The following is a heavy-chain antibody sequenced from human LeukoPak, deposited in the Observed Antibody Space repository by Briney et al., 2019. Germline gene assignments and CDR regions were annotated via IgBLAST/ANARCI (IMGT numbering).Heavy chain of an antibody. V-gene: IGHV3-21*01. J-gene: IGHJ4*02. CDR1: GFTVSNNY. CDR3: ARDKDYGDKRLLDY. Sequence: GGSLRLSCVVSGFTVSNNYMSWVRQAPRKGLEWVSSISSGSSYIYYADSVKGRFTISRDNAKNSLYLQMNSLRAEDTAVYYCARDKDYGDKRLLDYWGQGTLVTVSS. CDR2: ISSGSSYI. D-gene: IGHD4-23*01.